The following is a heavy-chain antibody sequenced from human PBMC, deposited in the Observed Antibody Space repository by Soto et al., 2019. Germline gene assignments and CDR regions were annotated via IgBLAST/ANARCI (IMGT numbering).Heavy chain of an antibody. D-gene: IGHD6-19*01. Sequence: QITLKESGPTLVKPTQTLTLTCTFSVFSLTTSGVGVGWIRQPQGKDLEWLALIYWNAEKRYSPSLKSRLTITKDTSRNQVVLTMTNMDPVDTATYYCAHRLRWLANFDYWGQGTLVTVSS. J-gene: IGHJ4*02. CDR2: IYWNAEK. CDR1: VFSLTTSGVG. V-gene: IGHV2-5*01. CDR3: AHRLRWLANFDY.